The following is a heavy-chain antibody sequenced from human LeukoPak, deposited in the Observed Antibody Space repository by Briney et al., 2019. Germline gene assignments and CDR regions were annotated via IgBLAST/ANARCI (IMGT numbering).Heavy chain of an antibody. Sequence: PGGSLRLSCAASGFTFSSYVMHWVRQAPGKGLEWVAVISDDGGTKYYADSVKGRFAISRDNSKNTLYLQMSSLRAGDTAVYYCARDIGYYGSGTYYNYYGTDVWGQGTTVIVSS. CDR3: ARDIGYYGSGTYYNYYGTDV. D-gene: IGHD3-10*01. J-gene: IGHJ6*02. CDR1: GFTFSSYV. CDR2: ISDDGGTK. V-gene: IGHV3-30*09.